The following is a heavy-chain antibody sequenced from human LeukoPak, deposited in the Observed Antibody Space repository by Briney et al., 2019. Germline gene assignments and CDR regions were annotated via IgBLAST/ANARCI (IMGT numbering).Heavy chain of an antibody. CDR2: IYTSGST. CDR3: ARDTGSSWYFWFDP. J-gene: IGHJ5*02. CDR1: GGSISSYY. Sequence: PSETLSLTCTVSGGSISSYYWSWIRQPAGKGLEWIGRIYTSGSTNYNPSLKSRVTMSADTSKNQFSLKLSSVTAADTAVYYCARDTGSSWYFWFDPWGQGTLVTVSS. V-gene: IGHV4-4*07. D-gene: IGHD6-13*01.